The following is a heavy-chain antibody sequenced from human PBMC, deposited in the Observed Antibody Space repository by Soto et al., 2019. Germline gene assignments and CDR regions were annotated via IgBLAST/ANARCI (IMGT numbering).Heavy chain of an antibody. V-gene: IGHV2-5*01. CDR1: AFSLSTNGVG. CDR3: VHTVMVPTITGGPDLDY. J-gene: IGHJ4*02. CDR2: IYWNEDK. Sequence: QITLEESGPTLVKPTQTLTLTCTFSAFSLSTNGVGVGWIRQPPGKPLEWLAVIYWNEDKRYSRSLKSRLSITKETAKNQVVLTLAPMDPCDTAAYYCVHTVMVPTITGGPDLDYWGPGILVTVSS. D-gene: IGHD5-12*01.